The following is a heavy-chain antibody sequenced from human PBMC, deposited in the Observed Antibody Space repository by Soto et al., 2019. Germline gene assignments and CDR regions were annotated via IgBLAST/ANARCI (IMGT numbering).Heavy chain of an antibody. J-gene: IGHJ5*02. CDR3: ARVVPGAEAWFGP. CDR1: GYTFSNYG. D-gene: IGHD2-2*01. V-gene: IGHV1-18*01. CDR2: ISLYSDGT. Sequence: ASVKVSCKTSGYTFSNYGITWMRQAPGQPLEWLGWISLYSDGTNYAQKFQGRVSMTTDTSTTTAYMELRSLRSDDTAVYYCARVVPGAEAWFGPWGQGTLVTVSS.